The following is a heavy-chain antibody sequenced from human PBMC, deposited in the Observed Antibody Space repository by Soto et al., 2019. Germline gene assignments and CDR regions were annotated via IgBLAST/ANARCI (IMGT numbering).Heavy chain of an antibody. J-gene: IGHJ4*02. Sequence: QVHLVESGGGVVQPGRSLTLSCAASGFSFTTYAMQWVRQAPGKGLEWVAVISYDGSDKYYADSAKGRFTISRDNSNNTVSLQMNSLRADDTAVYYCARDRGSYFDYWGQGTLVTVSS. CDR3: ARDRGSYFDY. D-gene: IGHD3-16*01. CDR2: ISYDGSDK. CDR1: GFSFTTYA. V-gene: IGHV3-30-3*01.